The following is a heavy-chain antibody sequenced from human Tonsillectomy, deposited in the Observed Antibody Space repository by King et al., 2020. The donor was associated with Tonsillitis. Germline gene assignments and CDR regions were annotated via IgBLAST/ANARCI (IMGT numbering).Heavy chain of an antibody. Sequence: VQLVESGGGLVQPGGYLRLSCAASGFSFSSYEMNWVRQAPGKGLEWVSYISSTGNTIYFADSVKGRFTISRDNANNSLYLQMNGLRAEDTAVYYCARGSYDYVWGSSPPRLEIWGLGTMVTVSS. J-gene: IGHJ3*02. CDR2: ISSTGNTI. CDR1: GFSFSSYE. D-gene: IGHD3-16*01. V-gene: IGHV3-48*03. CDR3: ARGSYDYVWGSSPPRLEI.